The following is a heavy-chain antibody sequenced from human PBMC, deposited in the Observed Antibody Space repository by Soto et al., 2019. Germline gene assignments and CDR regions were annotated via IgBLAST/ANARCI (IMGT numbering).Heavy chain of an antibody. CDR3: AREAVAAIEGVYYYYGMDV. J-gene: IGHJ6*02. Sequence: QVQLVQSGAEVKKPGASVKVSCKASGYTFTSYGISWVRQAPGQGLEWMGWISAYNGNTNYPQNLQGRVTMTTDTSTSTAYMVLRSLRSDDTAVYFCAREAVAAIEGVYYYYGMDVWGQGTTVTVSS. D-gene: IGHD6-19*01. CDR2: ISAYNGNT. CDR1: GYTFTSYG. V-gene: IGHV1-18*01.